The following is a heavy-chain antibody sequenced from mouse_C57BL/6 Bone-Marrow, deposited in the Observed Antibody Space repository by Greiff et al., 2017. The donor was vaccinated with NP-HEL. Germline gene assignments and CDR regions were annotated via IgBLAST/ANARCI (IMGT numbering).Heavy chain of an antibody. Sequence: EVMLVESGGGLVKPGGSLKLSCAASGFTFSSYAMSWVRQTPEKRLEWVATISDGGSYTYYPDNVKGRFTISRDTAKNNLYLQMSHLKSEDTAMYYSARDEAITTKSYAMGYWGQGASVTVSS. D-gene: IGHD1-1*01. CDR2: ISDGGSYT. J-gene: IGHJ4*01. CDR1: GFTFSSYA. V-gene: IGHV5-4*01. CDR3: ARDEAITTKSYAMGY.